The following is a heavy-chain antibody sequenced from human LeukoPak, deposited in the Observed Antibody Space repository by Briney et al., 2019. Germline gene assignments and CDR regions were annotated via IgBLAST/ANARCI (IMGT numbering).Heavy chain of an antibody. J-gene: IGHJ4*02. D-gene: IGHD7-27*01. CDR2: IIPILGIA. CDR1: GGTSSSYA. CDR3: ARGSLGIVTLDY. V-gene: IGHV1-69*04. Sequence: SVKVSCKASGGTSSSYAISWVRQAPGQGLEWMGRIIPILGIANYAQKFQGRVTITADKSTSTAYMELSSLRSEDTAVYYCARGSLGIVTLDYWGQGTLVTVSS.